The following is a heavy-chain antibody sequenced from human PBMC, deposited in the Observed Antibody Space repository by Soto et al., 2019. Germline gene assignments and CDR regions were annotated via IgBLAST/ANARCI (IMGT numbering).Heavy chain of an antibody. Sequence: QVQLVQSGAEVKKPGASVKVSCKASGYTFTGYCMHWVRQAPGQGLEWMGWINPYSGGTNYAQKFQGWVTMTRDTSITTAYMELSRLRSDDTAVYYCARGGCSGGSCPFDYWGQGTLVTVSS. CDR1: GYTFTGYC. D-gene: IGHD2-15*01. CDR3: ARGGCSGGSCPFDY. CDR2: INPYSGGT. J-gene: IGHJ4*02. V-gene: IGHV1-2*04.